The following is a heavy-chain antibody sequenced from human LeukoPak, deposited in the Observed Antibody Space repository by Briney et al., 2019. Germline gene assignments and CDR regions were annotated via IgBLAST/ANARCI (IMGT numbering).Heavy chain of an antibody. CDR2: IYYSGST. D-gene: IGHD3-10*02. V-gene: IGHV4-39*01. CDR1: GGSISNSNYY. J-gene: IGHJ4*02. Sequence: SETLSLTCTVSGGSISNSNYYWGWIRQPPGKGLEWIGTIYYSGSTYYNPSLKSRVIISVDTSNNQFSLKLRSVTAADTAMYYRANTDITTFGGSHFDFWGQGTLVTVSS. CDR3: ANTDITTFGGSHFDF.